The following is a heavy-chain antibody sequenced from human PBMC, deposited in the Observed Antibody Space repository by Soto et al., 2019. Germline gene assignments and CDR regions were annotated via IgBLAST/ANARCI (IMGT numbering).Heavy chain of an antibody. V-gene: IGHV3-74*01. D-gene: IGHD2-21*01. CDR2: INSDGSST. Sequence: GGSLRLSCAASGFTFSSYWMYWVRQAPGKGLVWVSRINSDGSSTNYADSVKGRFTISRDNAKNTLYLQMNSVRAEDTAVYYCASVGMWWAGAFHLWRQGTMVTVSS. J-gene: IGHJ3*01. CDR3: ASVGMWWAGAFHL. CDR1: GFTFSSYW.